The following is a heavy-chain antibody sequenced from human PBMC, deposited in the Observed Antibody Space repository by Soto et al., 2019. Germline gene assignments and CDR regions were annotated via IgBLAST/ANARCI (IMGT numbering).Heavy chain of an antibody. CDR1: GDSVSSNSAA. CDR2: TYYRSKWYN. CDR3: ARATFSWFDS. J-gene: IGHJ5*01. V-gene: IGHV6-1*01. D-gene: IGHD3-3*02. Sequence: PSQTLSLTCAISGDSVSSNSAAWNWIRQSPSRGLEWLGRTYYRSKWYNDYAESVKSRIAINPDTSRNQFSLQLNSVTPEDTAVYFCARATFSWFDSWGQGTLVTVSS.